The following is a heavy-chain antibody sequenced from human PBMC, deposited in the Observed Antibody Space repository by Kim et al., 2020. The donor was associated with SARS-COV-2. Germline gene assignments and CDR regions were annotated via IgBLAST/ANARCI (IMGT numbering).Heavy chain of an antibody. J-gene: IGHJ4*02. D-gene: IGHD5-18*01. Sequence: YAGCVKGRFTICRDNSKNTLYLQMNSLRAEDTALDYCAKESGGYTYMFDGWGQGTLVTVSS. CDR3: AKESGGYTYMFDG. V-gene: IGHV3-30*02.